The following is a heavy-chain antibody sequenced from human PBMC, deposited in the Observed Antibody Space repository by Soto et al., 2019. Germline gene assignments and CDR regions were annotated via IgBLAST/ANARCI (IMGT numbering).Heavy chain of an antibody. V-gene: IGHV3-23*01. CDR2: ISASGGVT. CDR3: AIIMDCSRTSCYDRADD. J-gene: IGHJ4*02. CDR1: GFTFSSYA. D-gene: IGHD2-2*01. Sequence: GGSLRLSCAASGFTFSSYAMNWVRQAPGKGLEWVSDISASGGVTHYADSVKGRFTISRDNSKNTLYLQMNSLRAEDTAVYFCAIIMDCSRTSCYDRADDWGQGTLVTVSS.